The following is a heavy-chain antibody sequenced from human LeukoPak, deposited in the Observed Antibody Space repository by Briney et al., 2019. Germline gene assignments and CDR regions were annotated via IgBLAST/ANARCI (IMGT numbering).Heavy chain of an antibody. Sequence: GGSLRLSCAASGFTFSTYAMSWVRQAPGKGLEWVSGLSGSGSSAYYADSVKGRFTISRDNSKNTLYLQMNSLRPKDTAVYYCAKGLTNLGDDWGQGTLVTVSS. J-gene: IGHJ4*02. CDR2: LSGSGSSA. D-gene: IGHD3-9*01. V-gene: IGHV3-23*01. CDR1: GFTFSTYA. CDR3: AKGLTNLGDD.